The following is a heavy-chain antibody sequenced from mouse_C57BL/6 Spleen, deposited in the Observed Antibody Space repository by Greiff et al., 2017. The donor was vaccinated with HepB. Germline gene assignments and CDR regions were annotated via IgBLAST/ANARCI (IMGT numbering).Heavy chain of an antibody. CDR1: GFNIKDYY. CDR3: ARWMITTGMYYYAMDY. D-gene: IGHD2-4*01. CDR2: IDPEDGET. J-gene: IGHJ4*01. Sequence: EVQVVESGAELVKPGASVKLSCTASGFNIKDYYMHWVKQRTEQGLEWIGRIDPEDGETKYAPKFQGKATITADTSSNTAYLQLSSLTSEDTAVYYCARWMITTGMYYYAMDYWGQGTSVTVSS. V-gene: IGHV14-2*01.